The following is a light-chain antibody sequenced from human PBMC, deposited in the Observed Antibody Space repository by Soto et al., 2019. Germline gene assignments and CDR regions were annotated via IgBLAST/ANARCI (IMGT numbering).Light chain of an antibody. CDR1: SSDVGRYNY. CDR2: EVN. J-gene: IGLJ1*01. CDR3: SSYAGTPFV. Sequence: QSALPQPPSASGSPGQSVTISCTGTSSDVGRYNYVSWYQQHPGKAPKLMISEVNKRASGVPDRFSGSKSGNTASLTASGLQAEDEADYYCSSYAGTPFVFGTGTKVTVL. V-gene: IGLV2-8*01.